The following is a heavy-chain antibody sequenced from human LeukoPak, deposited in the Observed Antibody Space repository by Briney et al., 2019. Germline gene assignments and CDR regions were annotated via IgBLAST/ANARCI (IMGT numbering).Heavy chain of an antibody. Sequence: PSDLSLTCAVYGGSFSGYYWSWIRQPPGKGLEWIGEINHSGSTNYNPSLKSRVTISVDTSKNQFSLKLSSVTAADTAVYYCARFPTYYDFWSGCATAFDYWGQGTLVTVSS. V-gene: IGHV4-34*01. CDR3: ARFPTYYDFWSGCATAFDY. CDR1: GGSFSGYY. J-gene: IGHJ4*02. CDR2: INHSGST. D-gene: IGHD3-3*01.